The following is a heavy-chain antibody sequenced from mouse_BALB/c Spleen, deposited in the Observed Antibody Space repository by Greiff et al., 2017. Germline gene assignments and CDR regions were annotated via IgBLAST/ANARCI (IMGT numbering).Heavy chain of an antibody. J-gene: IGHJ3*01. CDR2: ISYDGSN. V-gene: IGHV3-6*02. CDR1: GYSITSGYY. Sequence: EVKLQESGPGLVKPSQSLSLTCSVTGYSITSGYYWNWIRQFPGNKLEWMGYISYDGSNNYNPSLKNRISITRDTSKNQFFLKLNSVTTEDTATYYCARDLPRFAYWGQGTLVTVS. CDR3: ARDLPRFAY.